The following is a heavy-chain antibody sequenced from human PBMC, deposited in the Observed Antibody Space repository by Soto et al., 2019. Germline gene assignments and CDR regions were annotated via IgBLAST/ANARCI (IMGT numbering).Heavy chain of an antibody. V-gene: IGHV1-69*06. J-gene: IGHJ6*02. CDR3: ARGNYQIYGMDV. D-gene: IGHD1-1*01. CDR1: GGTFSSYA. Sequence: SVKVSCKASGGTFSSYAISWARQAPGQGLEWMGGIIPIFGTANYAQKFQGRVTITADKSTSTAYMELSSLRSEDTAVYYCARGNYQIYGMDVWGQGTTVTVSS. CDR2: IIPIFGTA.